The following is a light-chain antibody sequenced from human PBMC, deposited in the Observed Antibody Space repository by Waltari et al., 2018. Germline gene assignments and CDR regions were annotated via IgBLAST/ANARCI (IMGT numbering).Light chain of an antibody. J-gene: IGLJ3*02. V-gene: IGLV1-40*01. Sequence: QSVLTQPPSVSGAPGQRVTVSCTGSTSYTGPGCDVQWYQQFPGGAPKLVIYANNNRPSGVPDRFSATKSGSSASLAITGLQAEDEADYYCQSYDKTLSAWVFGGGTRLTVL. CDR2: ANN. CDR1: TSYTGPGCD. CDR3: QSYDKTLSAWV.